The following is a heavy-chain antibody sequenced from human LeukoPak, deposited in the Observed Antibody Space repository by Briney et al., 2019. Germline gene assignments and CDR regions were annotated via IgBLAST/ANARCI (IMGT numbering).Heavy chain of an antibody. CDR1: GYTFTGYY. CDR3: ARSREYVPRLITMVRGVIPYNLDY. V-gene: IGHV1-2*02. D-gene: IGHD3-10*01. CDR2: INPNSGGT. J-gene: IGHJ4*02. Sequence: ASVKVSCKASGYTFTGYYMHWVRQAPGQGLEWMGWINPNSGGTNYAQKFQGRVTMTRDTSISTAYMELSRLRSDDTAVYYCARSREYVPRLITMVRGVIPYNLDYWGRGTLVTVSS.